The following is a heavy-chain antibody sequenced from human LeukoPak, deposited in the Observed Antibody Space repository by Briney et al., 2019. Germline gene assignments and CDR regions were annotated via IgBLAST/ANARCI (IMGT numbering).Heavy chain of an antibody. J-gene: IGHJ4*02. CDR2: IYPGDSDT. CDR3: ARWRSVAGNYFDY. Sequence: GESLTISCKGSGYSFTSYWIGWVRQMPGKGLEWMGIIYPGDSDTRYSPSFQGQVTISADKSISTAYLQWSSLKASDTAMYYCARWRSVAGNYFDYWGQGTLVTVSS. D-gene: IGHD6-19*01. V-gene: IGHV5-51*01. CDR1: GYSFTSYW.